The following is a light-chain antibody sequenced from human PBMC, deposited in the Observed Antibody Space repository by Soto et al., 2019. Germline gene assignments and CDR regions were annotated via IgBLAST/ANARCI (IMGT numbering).Light chain of an antibody. CDR2: GAF. V-gene: IGKV3-15*01. Sequence: EIVMTQSPATLSASPGERATLFCRASQSISSSLAWYQQKPGQAPRLLIYGAFTRATGIPARFSGSGSGTELTLTISSLQSEDFAVYYCQQFNNRPPTFGQGTKVDIK. CDR3: QQFNNRPPT. CDR1: QSISSS. J-gene: IGKJ1*01.